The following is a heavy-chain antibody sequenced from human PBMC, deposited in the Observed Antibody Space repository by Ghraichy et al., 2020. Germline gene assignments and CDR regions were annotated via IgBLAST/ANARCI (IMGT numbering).Heavy chain of an antibody. J-gene: IGHJ3*01. CDR2: MNEEESDK. CDR1: GFTVSSYW. V-gene: IGHV3-7*03. D-gene: IGHD3-3*01. CDR3: VRDWTYTNSGLFYDVYDF. Sequence: GESLNISCAVSGFTVSSYWMSWVRQAPGKGLEWVANMNEEESDKSYVDSVKDRFTISRDNAKNSLYLQMSSLRGEDTAVYYCVRDWTYTNSGLFYDVYDFWGQGTMVTVSS.